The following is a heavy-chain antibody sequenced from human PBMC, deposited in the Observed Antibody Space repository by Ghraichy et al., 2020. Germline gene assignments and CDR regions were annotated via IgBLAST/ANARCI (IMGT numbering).Heavy chain of an antibody. CDR1: GFTFSSYA. Sequence: GESLNISCAASGFTFSSYALHWVRQAPGKGLEWVAVISYDGSDKYYADSVKGRFTISRDNSKNTLYLQMNSLRVEDTAVYYCARIGPALAYWGQGTLVTVSS. CDR3: ARIGPALAY. D-gene: IGHD3-10*01. J-gene: IGHJ4*02. CDR2: ISYDGSDK. V-gene: IGHV3-30*04.